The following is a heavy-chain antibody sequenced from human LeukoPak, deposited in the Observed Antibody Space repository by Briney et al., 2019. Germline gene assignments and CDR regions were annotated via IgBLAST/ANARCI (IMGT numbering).Heavy chain of an antibody. V-gene: IGHV1-69*05. CDR2: IIPIFGTA. J-gene: IGHJ3*02. CDR3: AAPVVGAFAFDI. Sequence: ASVKVSCKASGGTFSSYAISWVRQAPRQGLEWMGGIIPIFGTANYAQKFQGRVTITTDESTSTAYMELSSLRSEDTAVYYCAAPVVGAFAFDIWGQGTMVTVSS. D-gene: IGHD1-26*01. CDR1: GGTFSSYA.